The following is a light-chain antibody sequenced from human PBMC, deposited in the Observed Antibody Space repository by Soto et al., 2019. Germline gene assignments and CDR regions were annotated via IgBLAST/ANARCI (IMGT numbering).Light chain of an antibody. J-gene: IGLJ1*01. Sequence: SYELTQPPSVSLAPGETASIACGGDNIGRKSVHWYQQKPGQAPVVVMYYDRDRPSGIPERFSGSNSGNTATLTISWVEAGDEADYYCQVYDSSSDHFVFGTETKLTVL. CDR2: YDR. V-gene: IGLV3-21*04. CDR1: NIGRKS. CDR3: QVYDSSSDHFV.